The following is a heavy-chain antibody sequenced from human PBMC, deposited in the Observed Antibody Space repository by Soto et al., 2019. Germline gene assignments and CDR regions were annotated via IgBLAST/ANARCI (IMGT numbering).Heavy chain of an antibody. CDR3: AKTPCGDCYLFDY. CDR1: GFTFSSYA. Sequence: HPGGSLRLSCAASGFTFSSYAMSWVRQAPGRGLEWVSAISGSGGSTYYADSVKGRFTISRDNSKNTLYLQMNSLRAEDTAVYYCAKTPCGDCYLFDYWGQGTLVTVSS. D-gene: IGHD2-21*02. CDR2: ISGSGGST. V-gene: IGHV3-23*01. J-gene: IGHJ4*02.